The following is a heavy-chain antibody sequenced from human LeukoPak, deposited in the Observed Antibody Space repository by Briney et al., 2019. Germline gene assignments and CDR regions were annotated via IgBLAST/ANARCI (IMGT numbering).Heavy chain of an antibody. CDR2: FYSGGST. J-gene: IGHJ4*02. Sequence: GGSLRLSCAASGFTVSSNYMSWVRQAPGKGLEWVSVFYSGGSTYYADSVEGRFTISRDNSKNTLYLQMNSLRAEDTAIYYCATDVGTVFFDNWGQGTVVTVSS. CDR1: GFTVSSNY. D-gene: IGHD3/OR15-3a*01. V-gene: IGHV3-53*01. CDR3: ATDVGTVFFDN.